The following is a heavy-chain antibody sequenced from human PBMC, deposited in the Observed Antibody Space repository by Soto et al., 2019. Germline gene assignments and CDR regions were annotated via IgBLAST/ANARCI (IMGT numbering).Heavy chain of an antibody. CDR3: ARDAESDYYGSGSYWRGAFDI. D-gene: IGHD3-10*01. V-gene: IGHV3-53*01. J-gene: IGHJ3*02. CDR1: GFTVSSNY. CDR2: IYSGGST. Sequence: GGSLRLSCAASGFTVSSNYMSWVRQAPGKGLEWVSVIYSGGSTYYADSVKGRFTISRDNSKNTLYLQMNSLRAEDTAVYYCARDAESDYYGSGSYWRGAFDIWGQGTMVT.